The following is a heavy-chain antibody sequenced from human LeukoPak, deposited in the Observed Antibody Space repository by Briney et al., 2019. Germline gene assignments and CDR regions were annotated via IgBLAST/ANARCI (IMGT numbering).Heavy chain of an antibody. CDR3: AKEENDYDILTGYYNWFDP. V-gene: IGHV3-30*02. J-gene: IGHJ5*02. D-gene: IGHD3-9*01. CDR1: GFIFSSYG. CDR2: IRYDGSNK. Sequence: PGGSLRLSCAASGFIFSSYGMHWVRQAPGKGLEWVAFIRYDGSNKYYADSVKGRFTISRDNSKNTLYLQMNSLRAEDTAVYYCAKEENDYDILTGYYNWFDPWGQGTLVTVSS.